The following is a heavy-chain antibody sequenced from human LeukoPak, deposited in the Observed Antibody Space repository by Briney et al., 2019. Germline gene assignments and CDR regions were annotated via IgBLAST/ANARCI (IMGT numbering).Heavy chain of an antibody. Sequence: AGGSLRLSCAASGFTFSTYGMHWVRQAPGKGLEWVSSISTSTSNIYYADSVKGRFAISRDNAKNSLYLQMSSLRAEDTAVYYCARGERGYSYGLSDYWGQGTLVTVSS. CDR1: GFTFSTYG. V-gene: IGHV3-21*01. D-gene: IGHD5-18*01. CDR2: ISTSTSNI. CDR3: ARGERGYSYGLSDY. J-gene: IGHJ4*02.